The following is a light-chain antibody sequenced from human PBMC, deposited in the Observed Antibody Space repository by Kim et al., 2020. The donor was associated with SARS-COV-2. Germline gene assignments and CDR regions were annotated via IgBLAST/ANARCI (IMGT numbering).Light chain of an antibody. Sequence: QSIAMSCIGSSSDIGGSILVCWSQQHPGKAPKLIIYDITKRRSGLSSRFSGAKSGDTTSLTISGLRGEDEAVYYCSTYTTSGTLVFGGGTKVTVL. V-gene: IGLV2-14*03. CDR3: STYTTSGTLV. CDR2: DIT. J-gene: IGLJ2*01. CDR1: SSDIGGSIL.